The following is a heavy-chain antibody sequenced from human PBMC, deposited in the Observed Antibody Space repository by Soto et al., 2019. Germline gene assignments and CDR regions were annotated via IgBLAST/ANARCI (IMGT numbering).Heavy chain of an antibody. J-gene: IGHJ5*02. D-gene: IGHD1-20*01. CDR3: ARGDSRYNWNHWFDP. CDR2: IYPGDSDT. CDR1: GYSFTSYW. V-gene: IGHV5-51*01. Sequence: GESLKISCKGSGYSFTSYWIGWVRQMPGKGLEWMGIIYPGDSDTRYSPSFQGQVTISADKSISTAYLQWSSLKASDTAMYYCARGDSRYNWNHWFDPWGQGTLVTVSS.